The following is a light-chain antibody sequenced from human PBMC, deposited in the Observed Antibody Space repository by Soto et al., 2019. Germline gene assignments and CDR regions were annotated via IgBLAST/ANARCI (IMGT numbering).Light chain of an antibody. V-gene: IGKV3-20*01. Sequence: IVFAQAPVTLSFSPGEGATLSWRASQTVSNNFLAWYQEKPGRGPRPLIYGASTRATAIPDRFSGSGSGTDFTLTISRLDPEDFAVYYCRQYGRSLEFAVGGGTKV. J-gene: IGKJ4*01. CDR3: RQYGRSLEFA. CDR1: QTVSNNF. CDR2: GAS.